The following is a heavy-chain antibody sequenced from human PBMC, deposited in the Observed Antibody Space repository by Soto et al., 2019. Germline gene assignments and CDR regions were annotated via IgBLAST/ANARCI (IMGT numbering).Heavy chain of an antibody. J-gene: IGHJ4*02. Sequence: SETLSLTCTVSGGSISSGDYYWSWIRQPPGKGLEWIGYIYYSGSTYYNPSLKSRVTISVDTSKNQFSLKLSSVTAADTAVYYCARAGNYYDSSGYYYNFDYWGQGTLVTSPQ. V-gene: IGHV4-30-4*01. CDR3: ARAGNYYDSSGYYYNFDY. CDR2: IYYSGST. CDR1: GGSISSGDYY. D-gene: IGHD3-22*01.